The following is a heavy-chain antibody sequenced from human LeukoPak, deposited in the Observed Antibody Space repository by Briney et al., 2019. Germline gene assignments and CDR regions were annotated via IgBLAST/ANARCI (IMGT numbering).Heavy chain of an antibody. Sequence: PGGSLRLSCAASGFTFNNYAMNWVRQAPGKGLEWVSSISGSGGSTYYADSVKGRFTISRDNSKNTLYLQMNSLRAEDTAVYYCAKEPYDILTGDPLLFGTPAPYYFDYWGQGTLVTVSS. CDR3: AKEPYDILTGDPLLFGTPAPYYFDY. D-gene: IGHD3-9*01. CDR2: ISGSGGST. CDR1: GFTFNNYA. J-gene: IGHJ4*02. V-gene: IGHV3-23*01.